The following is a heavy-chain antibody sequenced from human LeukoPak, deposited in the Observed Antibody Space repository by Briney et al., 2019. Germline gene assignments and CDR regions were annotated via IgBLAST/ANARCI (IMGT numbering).Heavy chain of an antibody. J-gene: IGHJ4*02. CDR2: INPNSGGA. CDR3: ASTEEAAAGWNFDY. V-gene: IGHV1-2*02. Sequence: GASVKVSCKASGYTFTGYYMHWVRQAPGQGLEWMGWINPNSGGANYAQKFQGRVTMTRDTSISKAYMELSRLRSDDTAVYYCASTEEAAAGWNFDYWGQGTLVTVSS. CDR1: GYTFTGYY. D-gene: IGHD6-13*01.